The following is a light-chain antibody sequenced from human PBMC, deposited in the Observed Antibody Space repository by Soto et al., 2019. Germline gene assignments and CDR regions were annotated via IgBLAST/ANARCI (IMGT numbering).Light chain of an antibody. CDR1: ESINGW. Sequence: DIQMTQSPSTLSASVGDRVNITCRASESINGWLAWYQQKPGKVLKLLISRASDLQSGVPTRFSGSGSGTEFTLTISSLQTDDFATYYCQQYNSYFFTFGPGTKVDVK. V-gene: IGKV1-5*03. J-gene: IGKJ3*01. CDR3: QQYNSYFFT. CDR2: RAS.